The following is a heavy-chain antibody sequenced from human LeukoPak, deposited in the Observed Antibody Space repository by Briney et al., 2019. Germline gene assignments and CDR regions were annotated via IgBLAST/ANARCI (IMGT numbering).Heavy chain of an antibody. CDR1: GFTFSSYW. CDR3: ATNAHNYYGSGSYYYYYYYCMDV. Sequence: GGSLRLSCAASGFTFSSYWMSWVRQAPGKGLEWVANIKQDGSEKYNVDSVKGRFTISRDNAKNSLYLQMNSLRAEDTAVYYCATNAHNYYGSGSYYYYYYYCMDVWGKGTTVTVSS. V-gene: IGHV3-7*01. CDR2: IKQDGSEK. J-gene: IGHJ6*03. D-gene: IGHD3-10*01.